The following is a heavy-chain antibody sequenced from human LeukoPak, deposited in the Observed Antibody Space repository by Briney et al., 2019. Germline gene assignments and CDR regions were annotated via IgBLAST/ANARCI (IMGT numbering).Heavy chain of an antibody. CDR1: GFTFSDYA. Sequence: PGGSLRLSCAASGFTFSDYAMSWVRQALGKGLKWVSVISGSGGSTYNADSVKGRFTISRDNSKNILYLQMNSLRAEDTAVYYCAKSVDSAGTTNPYFDFWGQGAVVPV. D-gene: IGHD3-10*01. V-gene: IGHV3-23*01. CDR2: ISGSGGST. J-gene: IGHJ4*02. CDR3: AKSVDSAGTTNPYFDF.